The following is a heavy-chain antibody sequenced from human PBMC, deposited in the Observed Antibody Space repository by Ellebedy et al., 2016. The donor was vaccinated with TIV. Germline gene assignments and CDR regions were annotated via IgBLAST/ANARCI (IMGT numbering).Heavy chain of an antibody. CDR1: GYSFTKYW. CDR3: ARHGADPEFDF. Sequence: KVSCXGSGYSFTKYWIGWVRQMPGKGLEWMGIIYPGDSDTSYSPSFQGQVTISADKSINTAYLQWASLKASDTAIYYCARHGADPEFDFWGQGTLVTVSS. CDR2: IYPGDSDT. D-gene: IGHD4/OR15-4a*01. V-gene: IGHV5-51*01. J-gene: IGHJ4*02.